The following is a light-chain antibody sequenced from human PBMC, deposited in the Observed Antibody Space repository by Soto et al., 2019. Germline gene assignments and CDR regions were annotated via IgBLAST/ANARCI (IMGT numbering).Light chain of an antibody. CDR1: SSDVGNYNL. CDR3: CSYAGDSYV. J-gene: IGLJ1*01. V-gene: IGLV2-23*02. CDR2: DVS. Sequence: QCVLTQPASVSGAPGQWSTISCTGTSSDVGNYNLVSWYQQHPGKAPKLMIYDVSKRPSGVSNRFSGSKSGNTASLTISRLQADDEADYYCCSYAGDSYVFGTGTKVTVL.